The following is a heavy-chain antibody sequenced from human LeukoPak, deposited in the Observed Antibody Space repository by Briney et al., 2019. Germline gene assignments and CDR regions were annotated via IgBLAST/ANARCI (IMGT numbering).Heavy chain of an antibody. CDR1: GFTFSSYA. CDR3: ARGYGGSLNYFDY. Sequence: GGSLRLSCAASGFTFSSYAMHWVRQAPGKGLEYVSAISSNGGSTYYANSVKGRFTISRDNSKNTLYLQMGSLRAEDMAVYYCARGYGGSLNYFDYWGQGTLVTVSS. J-gene: IGHJ4*02. V-gene: IGHV3-64*01. CDR2: ISSNGGST. D-gene: IGHD1-26*01.